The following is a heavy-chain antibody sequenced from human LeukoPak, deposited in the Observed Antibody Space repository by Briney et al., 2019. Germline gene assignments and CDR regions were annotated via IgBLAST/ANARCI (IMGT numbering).Heavy chain of an antibody. J-gene: IGHJ6*02. CDR2: IYYSGST. CDR3: ARVQYSSSWPYYYYGMDV. CDR1: GGSISSYY. V-gene: IGHV4-59*01. D-gene: IGHD6-13*01. Sequence: SETLSLTCTVSGGSISSYYWSWLRQPPGKGLEWIGYIYYSGSTNYNPSLKSRVTISVDTSKNQFSLKPSSVTAADTAVYYCARVQYSSSWPYYYYGMDVWGQGTTVTVSS.